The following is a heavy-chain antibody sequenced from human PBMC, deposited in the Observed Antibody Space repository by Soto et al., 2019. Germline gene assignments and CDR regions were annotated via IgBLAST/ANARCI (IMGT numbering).Heavy chain of an antibody. CDR1: GFTFSSYW. CDR3: ARDRGLLSIAARRDAFDI. D-gene: IGHD6-6*01. V-gene: IGHV3-7*01. CDR2: IKQDGSEK. J-gene: IGHJ3*02. Sequence: GGSLRLSCAASGFTFSSYWMSWVRQAPGKGLEWVANIKQDGSEKYYVDSVKGRFTISRDNAKNSLYLQMNSLRAEDTAVYYCARDRGLLSIAARRDAFDIWGQGTMVTVSS.